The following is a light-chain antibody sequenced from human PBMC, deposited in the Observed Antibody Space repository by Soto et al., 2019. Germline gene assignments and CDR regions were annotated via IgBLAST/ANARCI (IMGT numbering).Light chain of an antibody. CDR1: QSVSSNY. Sequence: IVLSLPVVALSFTPNEVATLSFRASQSVSSNYLAWYQQKSGQAPRLLIYAAFSRATGIPNRFSGSGSGTVFTLSISRLEPEDFAVYSCQQYGSPPWTLGTGTK. J-gene: IGKJ1*01. CDR2: AAF. CDR3: QQYGSPPWT. V-gene: IGKV3-20*01.